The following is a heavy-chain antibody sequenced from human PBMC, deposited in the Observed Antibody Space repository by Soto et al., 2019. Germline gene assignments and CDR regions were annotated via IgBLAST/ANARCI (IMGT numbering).Heavy chain of an antibody. CDR2: IYYSGST. J-gene: IGHJ6*02. CDR3: ARGGNLWFGDIYYYGMDV. V-gene: IGHV4-59*01. CDR1: GGSIGSYY. Sequence: LSLTCTVSGGSIGSYYWSWIRQPPGKGLEWIGYIYYSGSTNYNPSLKSRVTISVDTSKNQFSLKLSSVTAADTAVYYCARGGNLWFGDIYYYGMDVWGQGTTVTVSS. D-gene: IGHD3-10*01.